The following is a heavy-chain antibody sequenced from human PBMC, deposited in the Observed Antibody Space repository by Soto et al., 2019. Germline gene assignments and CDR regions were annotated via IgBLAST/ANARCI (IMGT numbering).Heavy chain of an antibody. D-gene: IGHD4-17*01. V-gene: IGHV3-33*01. CDR2: IWYDGSNK. CDR1: GFTFSSYG. Sequence: GGSLRLSCAASGFTFSSYGMHWVRQAPGKGLEWVAVIWYDGSNKYYADSVKGRFTISRDNSKNTLYLQMNSLRAEDTAVYYCARDRVTIRRGAAEYNWFDPWGQGTLVTVSS. CDR3: ARDRVTIRRGAAEYNWFDP. J-gene: IGHJ5*02.